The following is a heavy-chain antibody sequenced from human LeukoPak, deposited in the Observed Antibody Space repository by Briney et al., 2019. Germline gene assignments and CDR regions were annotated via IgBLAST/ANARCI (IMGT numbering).Heavy chain of an antibody. Sequence: GASVKVSCKASGYTFTSYDINWVRQATGRGLEWMGWMNPNSGNTGYAQKFQGRVTMTRNTSISTAYMELSSLRSEDTAVYYCARVGGYDFWSGYYTPFDYSGQGTLVTVSS. CDR3: ARVGGYDFWSGYYTPFDY. J-gene: IGHJ4*02. CDR2: MNPNSGNT. CDR1: GYTFTSYD. V-gene: IGHV1-8*01. D-gene: IGHD3-3*01.